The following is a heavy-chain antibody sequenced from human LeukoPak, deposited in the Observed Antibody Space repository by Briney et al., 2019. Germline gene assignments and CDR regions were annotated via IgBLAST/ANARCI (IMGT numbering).Heavy chain of an antibody. CDR1: GYSISSGYY. CDR3: ARAYGGNSQYFQH. J-gene: IGHJ1*01. V-gene: IGHV4-38-2*02. D-gene: IGHD4-23*01. CDR2: IHHNGST. Sequence: SETLSLTCTVSGYSISSGYYWGWIRQPPGKGLEWIGSIHHNGSTNYNPSLKSRVTISLDTSKNQFSLKLSSVTAADTAVYYCARAYGGNSQYFQHWGQGTLVTVSS.